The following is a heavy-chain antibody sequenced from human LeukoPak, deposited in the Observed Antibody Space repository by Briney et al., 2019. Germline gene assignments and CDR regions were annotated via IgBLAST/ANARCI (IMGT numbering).Heavy chain of an antibody. D-gene: IGHD3-3*01. CDR2: IYYSGST. Sequence: SESLSLTCTVSGGSISSSSYYWGWIRQPPGKGLEWIGSIYYSGSTYYNPSLKSRVTISVDTSKNQFSLKLSSVTAADTAVYCCARHTPLERDYYYYYMDVWGKGTTVTVSS. CDR1: GGSISSSSYY. V-gene: IGHV4-39*01. CDR3: ARHTPLERDYYYYYMDV. J-gene: IGHJ6*03.